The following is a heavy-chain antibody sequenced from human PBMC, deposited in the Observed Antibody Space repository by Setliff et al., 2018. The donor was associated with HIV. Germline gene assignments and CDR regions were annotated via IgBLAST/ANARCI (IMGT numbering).Heavy chain of an antibody. CDR3: ARDLRVRYYYYYMDV. Sequence: GESLKISCAASGFTVNSNYINWVRQAPGKGLEWVSVFYSNGKTYYADSVRGRFTISRDNSQNTVSLQMNSLRVEDTAVYYCARDLRVRYYYYYMDVWGKGTTVTVSS. V-gene: IGHV3-66*03. CDR2: FYSNGKT. J-gene: IGHJ6*03. D-gene: IGHD2-21*01. CDR1: GFTVNSNY.